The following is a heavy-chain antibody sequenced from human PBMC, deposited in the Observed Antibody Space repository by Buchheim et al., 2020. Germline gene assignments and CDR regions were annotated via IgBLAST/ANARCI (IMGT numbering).Heavy chain of an antibody. V-gene: IGHV4-61*02. CDR1: GGSISSGSYY. J-gene: IGHJ4*02. Sequence: QVQLQESGPGLVKPSQTLSLTCTVSGGSISSGSYYWSWIRQPAGKGLEWIGRIYTSGSTNYNPSLTSRVTISVDTSKNQFSLKLSSVTAADTAVYYCARDSSSWYYFDYWGQGTL. CDR3: ARDSSSWYYFDY. CDR2: IYTSGST. D-gene: IGHD6-13*01.